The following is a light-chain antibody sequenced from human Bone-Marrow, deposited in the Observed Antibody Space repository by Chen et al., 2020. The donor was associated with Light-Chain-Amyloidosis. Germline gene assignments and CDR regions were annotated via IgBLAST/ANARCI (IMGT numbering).Light chain of an antibody. Sequence: QSALTQPASVSGSPGQANTIPCTGTSSDVGGDNLVSWYQQHPDKAPQLMIYEFTNRPSWVPDRFSGCKSDNAASLPISGLHTEDEADYFCSSYTITNTLVFGSGTRVTVL. J-gene: IGLJ1*01. CDR1: SSDVGGDNL. CDR2: EFT. CDR3: SSYTITNTLV. V-gene: IGLV2-14*01.